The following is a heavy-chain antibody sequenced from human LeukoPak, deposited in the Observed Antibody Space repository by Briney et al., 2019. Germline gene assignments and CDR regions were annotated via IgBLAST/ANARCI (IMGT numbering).Heavy chain of an antibody. CDR1: GGSVSSYY. CDR3: ATAPAGTGGAWYFDL. J-gene: IGHJ2*01. Sequence: SETLSLTCTVSGGSVSSYYWSWSRQPAGKGLEWIGRIYTSGSTNYNPSLKSRVPMSVDTSKNQFSLKLSSVTAADTAVYHCATAPAGTGGAWYFDLGGRATSATVSS. CDR2: IYTSGST. D-gene: IGHD2-2*01. V-gene: IGHV4-4*07.